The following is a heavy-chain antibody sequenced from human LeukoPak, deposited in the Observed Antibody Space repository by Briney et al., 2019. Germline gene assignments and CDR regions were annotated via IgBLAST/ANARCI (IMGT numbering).Heavy chain of an antibody. J-gene: IGHJ4*02. CDR2: INHSGST. D-gene: IGHD3-3*01. CDR3: SRGRTYYDFWSGYPTLDY. V-gene: IGHV4-34*01. Sequence: PSETLSLTCTVSGGSISSYYWSWIRQPPGKGLEWIGEINHSGSTNYIPSLKSRVTISVDTSKNHFSLKLSSVTAADTAVYYCSRGRTYYDFWSGYPTLDYWGQGTLVTVSS. CDR1: GGSISSYY.